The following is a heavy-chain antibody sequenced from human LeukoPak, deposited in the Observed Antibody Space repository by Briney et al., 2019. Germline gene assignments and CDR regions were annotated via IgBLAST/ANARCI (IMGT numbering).Heavy chain of an antibody. CDR3: TTDGFDEYCSSTSCYPA. D-gene: IGHD2-2*01. Sequence: GGSLRLSCAACGFTFSNAWMSWVRQAPGKGLEWVGRIKSKTDGGTTDHAAPVEGRFTISRDDSKNTLYLQMNSLKTEDTAVYYCTTDGFDEYCSSTSCYPAWGQGTLVTVSS. J-gene: IGHJ5*02. V-gene: IGHV3-15*01. CDR2: IKSKTDGGTT. CDR1: GFTFSNAW.